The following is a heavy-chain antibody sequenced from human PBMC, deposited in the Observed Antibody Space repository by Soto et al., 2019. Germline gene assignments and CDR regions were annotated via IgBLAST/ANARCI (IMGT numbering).Heavy chain of an antibody. CDR2: IIPIFGTA. CDR1: GGTFSSYA. CDR3: ARKIERIAAAGTGYYYGMDV. Sequence: QVQLVQSGAEVKKPGSSVKVSCKASGGTFSSYAISWVRQAPGQGLEWMGGIIPIFGTANYAQKFQGRVTITADESTSTAYMELSSLRSEDTAVYYCARKIERIAAAGTGYYYGMDVWGQGTTVTVCS. J-gene: IGHJ6*02. V-gene: IGHV1-69*01. D-gene: IGHD6-13*01.